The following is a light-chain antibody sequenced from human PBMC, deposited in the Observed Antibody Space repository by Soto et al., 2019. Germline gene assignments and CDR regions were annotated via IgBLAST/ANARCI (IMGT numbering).Light chain of an antibody. CDR2: GAS. J-gene: IGKJ4*01. CDR3: QQYNNWSRAT. CDR1: QSVSSSY. V-gene: IGKV3-20*01. Sequence: EIVLTQSPGTLSLSPGERATLSCRASQSVSSSYLAWYQQKPGQAPRLLIYGASSRATGIPDRFSGSGSGTDFTLTISRLEPEDFAVYYCQQYNNWSRATFGGGTKVEIK.